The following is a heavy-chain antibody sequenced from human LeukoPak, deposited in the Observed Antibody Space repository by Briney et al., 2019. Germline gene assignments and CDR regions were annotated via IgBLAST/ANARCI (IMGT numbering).Heavy chain of an antibody. CDR2: VAADGGAK. J-gene: IGHJ4*02. CDR1: LGFSGHG. CDR3: AKEGRWGSWYFDY. Sequence: GGSLRLSCDLGFSGHGMHWVRQAPGKGLEWLAVVAADGGAKFYADSVRGRFTIFRDTSRNTVFLQLSGLKTEDTAVYYCAKEGRWGSWYFDYWGQGALVTVSS. V-gene: IGHV3-30*18. D-gene: IGHD3-16*01.